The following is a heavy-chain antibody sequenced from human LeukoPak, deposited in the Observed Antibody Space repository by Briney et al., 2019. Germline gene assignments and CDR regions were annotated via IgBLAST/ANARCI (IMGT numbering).Heavy chain of an antibody. CDR3: ARAQSGSYRSFDY. V-gene: IGHV4-39*01. D-gene: IGHD1-26*01. Sequence: SETLSLTCTVSGGSISSSYYWGWIRQPPGKGLEWIGSTYYSGSTYYKPSLKSRVTISVDTSKNQFSLKLSSVTAADTAVYYCARAQSGSYRSFDYWGQGTLVTVSS. J-gene: IGHJ4*02. CDR1: GGSISSSYY. CDR2: TYYSGST.